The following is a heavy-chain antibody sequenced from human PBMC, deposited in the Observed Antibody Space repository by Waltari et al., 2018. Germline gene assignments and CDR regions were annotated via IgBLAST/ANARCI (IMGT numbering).Heavy chain of an antibody. CDR3: ASGDCSGGSCYPPSPLDY. J-gene: IGHJ4*02. V-gene: IGHV1-69*01. Sequence: QVQLVQSGAEVKKPGSSVKVSCTASGGTFSSYAISWVRQAPGQGLEWMGGINHIFGTANYEQKFQGRVTSTADECTSTAYMELSRLRSEDTAVYYCASGDCSGGSCYPPSPLDYWGQGTLVTVPS. CDR2: INHIFGTA. D-gene: IGHD2-15*01. CDR1: GGTFSSYA.